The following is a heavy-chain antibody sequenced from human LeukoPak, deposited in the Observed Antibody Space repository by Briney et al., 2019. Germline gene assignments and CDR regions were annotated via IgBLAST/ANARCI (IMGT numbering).Heavy chain of an antibody. CDR2: INQDGGEK. CDR1: GFSFSSSW. J-gene: IGHJ4*02. Sequence: PGGSLRLSCAVSGFSFSSSWMSWVRQAPGKGLEWVANINQDGGEKNYVDSVKGRFTISRDNAKNSLNLQMNSLRAEDTAVYYCARDFDYWGQGTLVTVSS. CDR3: ARDFDY. V-gene: IGHV3-7*05.